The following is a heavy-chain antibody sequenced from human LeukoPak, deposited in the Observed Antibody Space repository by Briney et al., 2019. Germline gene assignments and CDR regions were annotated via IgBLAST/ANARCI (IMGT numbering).Heavy chain of an antibody. J-gene: IGHJ3*02. D-gene: IGHD7-27*01. V-gene: IGHV1-24*01. CDR3: GGFLLGSTNPDAFDI. Sequence: ASVKVSCKVSGYTLTELSMHWVRQAPGKALEWMGGFDPEGGETIYAQKFQGRVTMTEDTSTDTAYMELSSLRSEDTAVYYCGGFLLGSTNPDAFDIWGQGTMVTVSS. CDR1: GYTLTELS. CDR2: FDPEGGET.